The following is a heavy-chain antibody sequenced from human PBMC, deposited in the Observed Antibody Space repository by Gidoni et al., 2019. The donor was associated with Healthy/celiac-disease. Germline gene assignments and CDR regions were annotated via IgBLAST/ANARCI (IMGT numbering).Heavy chain of an antibody. D-gene: IGHD3-10*01. Sequence: QVQLVESGGGVVQPGRSLRLSCAASGRNSSSYGMHWVRQAPGKGLELVAVISYDGSNKYYADSVKGRFTISRDNSKNTLYLQMNSLRAEDTAVYYCAKDLGISQYYGMDVWGQGTTVTVSS. V-gene: IGHV3-30*18. J-gene: IGHJ6*02. CDR3: AKDLGISQYYGMDV. CDR2: ISYDGSNK. CDR1: GRNSSSYG.